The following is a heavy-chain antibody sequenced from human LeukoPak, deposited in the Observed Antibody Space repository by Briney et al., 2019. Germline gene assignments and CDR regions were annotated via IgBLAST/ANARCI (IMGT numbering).Heavy chain of an antibody. D-gene: IGHD3-22*01. V-gene: IGHV1-69*13. CDR1: GGTFSSYA. CDR2: IIPIFGTA. J-gene: IGHJ6*02. CDR3: ARLNYDSRGVVYHYGMDV. Sequence: ASVKVPCKASGGTFSSYAISWVRQAPGQGLEWMGGIIPIFGTANYAQKFQGRVTITADESTSTAYMELSSLRSEDTAVYYCARLNYDSRGVVYHYGMDVWGQGTTVTVSS.